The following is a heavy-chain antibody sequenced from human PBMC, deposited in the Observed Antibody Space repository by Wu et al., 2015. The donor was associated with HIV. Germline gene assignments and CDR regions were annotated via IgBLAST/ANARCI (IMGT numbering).Heavy chain of an antibody. CDR2: IIPISGTA. CDR3: AGGGGRTSMDPFDF. D-gene: IGHD5-18*01. J-gene: IGHJ4*02. Sequence: QVQLVQSGPEVKKAGSSVKVSCKASGGNFRNHAISWVRQAPGQGLEWMGRIIPISGTANYAQRFQGRVTITADESTSTAYMDVSGLRSDDTAVYYCAGGGGRTSMDPFDFWGQGTLVTVSS. CDR1: GGNFRNHA. V-gene: IGHV1-69*13.